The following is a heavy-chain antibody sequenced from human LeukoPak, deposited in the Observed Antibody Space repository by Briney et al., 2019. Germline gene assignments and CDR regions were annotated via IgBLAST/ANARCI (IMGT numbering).Heavy chain of an antibody. CDR2: IIPILGIA. D-gene: IGHD4-17*01. CDR3: ARVEDYGDGYGMDV. Sequence: SVKVSCTASGGTFSSYAISWVRQAPGQGLEWMGRIIPILGIANYAQKFQGRVTITADKSTSTVYMELSSLRSEDTAVYYCARVEDYGDGYGMDVWGQGTTVTVSS. V-gene: IGHV1-69*04. CDR1: GGTFSSYA. J-gene: IGHJ6*02.